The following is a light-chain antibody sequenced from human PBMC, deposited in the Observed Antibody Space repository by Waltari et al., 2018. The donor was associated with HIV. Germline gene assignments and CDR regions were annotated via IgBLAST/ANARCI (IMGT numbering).Light chain of an antibody. J-gene: IGLJ3*02. CDR3: QSYDGRLSDWV. V-gene: IGLV1-40*01. CDR2: ENT. CDR1: SSNVGAGLG. Sequence: QSVLTQPPSLSGAPGQRVTVSCSGSSSNVGAGLGVHWYHHIPGTAPRLPIYENTKRPSGFPDLFSASRSGASASLAITGLQASDAGDYYCQSYDGRLSDWVFGGGTRLTVL.